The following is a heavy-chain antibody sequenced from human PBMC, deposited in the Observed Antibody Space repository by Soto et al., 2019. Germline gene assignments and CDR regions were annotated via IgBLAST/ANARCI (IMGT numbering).Heavy chain of an antibody. CDR1: GYTFTSYG. V-gene: IGHV1-18*01. CDR3: ARDPVPTYYYYYGMDV. J-gene: IGHJ6*02. D-gene: IGHD3-10*01. CDR2: ISAYNGNT. Sequence: GASVKVSCKASGYTFTSYGISWVRQAPGQGLEWMGWISAYNGNTNYAQKLQGRVTMTRDTSISTAYMELSRLRSDDTAVYYCARDPVPTYYYYYGMDVWGQGTTVTVSS.